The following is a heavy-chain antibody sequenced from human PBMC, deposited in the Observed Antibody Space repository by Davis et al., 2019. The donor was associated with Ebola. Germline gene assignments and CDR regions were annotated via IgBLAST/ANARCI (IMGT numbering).Heavy chain of an antibody. V-gene: IGHV4-4*09. CDR1: GGSISSYY. D-gene: IGHD5-18*01. CDR2: IQNGGSP. J-gene: IGHJ5*02. Sequence: MPSETLSLTCSVSGGSISSYYWNWIRQPPGKGLEWVGCIQNGGSPIYHPSLKSRVTLSVDRSTNQCSLKLTSVTAADTAVYYCARVGYSYASVGRKLPWFDPWGQGTLVTVSS. CDR3: ARVGYSYASVGRKLPWFDP.